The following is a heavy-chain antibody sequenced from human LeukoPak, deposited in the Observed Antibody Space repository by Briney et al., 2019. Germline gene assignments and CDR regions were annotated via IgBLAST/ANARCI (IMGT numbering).Heavy chain of an antibody. Sequence: SGGSLRLSCAASGFTFSSYGMHWVRQAPGKGPEWVAFIRYDGSNKYYADSVRGRFTIYRDNSKDTLYLQMNSLGAADTAVYYCAKDGGGYCNNSSCWGQGTLVTVSS. J-gene: IGHJ4*02. CDR1: GFTFSSYG. D-gene: IGHD2-2*01. V-gene: IGHV3-30*02. CDR2: IRYDGSNK. CDR3: AKDGGGYCNNSSC.